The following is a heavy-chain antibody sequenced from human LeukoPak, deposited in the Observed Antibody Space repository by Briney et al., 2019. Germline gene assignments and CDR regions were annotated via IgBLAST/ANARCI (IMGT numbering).Heavy chain of an antibody. CDR2: IRSKAYGGTT. V-gene: IGHV3-49*04. D-gene: IGHD6-19*01. Sequence: GGSLRLSCTASGFTFGDYAMSWVRQAPGKGLEWVGFIRSKAYGGTTEYAASVEGRFTISRDDSKSIAYLQMNSPKTEDTAVYYCTRGRMVSSGWYSLYYYYYMDVWGKGTTVTISS. CDR3: TRGRMVSSGWYSLYYYYYMDV. J-gene: IGHJ6*03. CDR1: GFTFGDYA.